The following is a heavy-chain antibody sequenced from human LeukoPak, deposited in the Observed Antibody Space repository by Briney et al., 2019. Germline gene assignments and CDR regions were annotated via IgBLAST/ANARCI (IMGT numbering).Heavy chain of an antibody. J-gene: IGHJ4*02. Sequence: GRSLRLSCAASGFTFSSYAMHWVRQAPGKGLEWVAVISYDGSNKYYADSVKGRFTISRDNSKSTLYLQMNSLRAEDTAVYYCARDQDYGETGGYWGQGTLATVSS. CDR2: ISYDGSNK. V-gene: IGHV3-30-3*01. CDR1: GFTFSSYA. CDR3: ARDQDYGETGGY. D-gene: IGHD4-17*01.